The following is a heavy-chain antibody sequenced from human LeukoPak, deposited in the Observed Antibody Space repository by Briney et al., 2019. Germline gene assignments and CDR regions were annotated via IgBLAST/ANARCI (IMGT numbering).Heavy chain of an antibody. Sequence: GGSLRLSCAASGFTVSTYWMTSVRQAPGKGLEWVASINEDGGDKYYVDSLKGRFTISRDNAKNSLYLQMNSLRAEDTAVYYCARDTYRFDDYWGQGTLVTVSS. CDR3: ARDTYRFDDY. CDR2: INEDGGDK. CDR1: GFTVSTYW. J-gene: IGHJ4*02. V-gene: IGHV3-7*01.